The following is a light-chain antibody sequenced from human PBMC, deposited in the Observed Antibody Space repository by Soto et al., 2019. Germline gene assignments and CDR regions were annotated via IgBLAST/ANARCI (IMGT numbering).Light chain of an antibody. CDR2: LNSDGSH. Sequence: QSVLTQSPSASASLGASVKLTCTLSSGHSSYAIAWHQQQPEKGPRYLMKLNSDGSHSKGDGIPDRFSGSSSGAERYLTIYSLQSEDEADYYCQTWGTGIPWVFGGGTKVTVL. CDR3: QTWGTGIPWV. CDR1: SGHSSYA. J-gene: IGLJ3*02. V-gene: IGLV4-69*01.